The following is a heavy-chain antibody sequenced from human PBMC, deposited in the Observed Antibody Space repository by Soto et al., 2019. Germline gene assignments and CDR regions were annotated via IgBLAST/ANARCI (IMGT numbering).Heavy chain of an antibody. CDR3: ARVNSGAMVVLFDY. D-gene: IGHD5-18*01. J-gene: IGHJ4*02. Sequence: PSETLSLTCTVSGGSISSGDYYWIWIRQPPGKGLEWIGYIYYSGSTYYNPSLKSRVTISVDTSKNQFSLKLSSVTAADTAVYYCARVNSGAMVVLFDYWGQGTLVTVSS. CDR2: IYYSGST. CDR1: GGSISSGDYY. V-gene: IGHV4-30-4*01.